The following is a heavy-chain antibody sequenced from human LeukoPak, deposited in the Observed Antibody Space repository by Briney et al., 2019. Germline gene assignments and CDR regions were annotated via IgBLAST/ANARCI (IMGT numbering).Heavy chain of an antibody. Sequence: SETLSLTCTVSGGSISSYYWSWIRQPAGKGLEWIGRIYTSGSTNYNPSLKSRVTMSVDSSKNQFSLKLSSVTAADTAVHYCATRSHYYDSSGYYYYYYMDVWGKGTTVTVSS. D-gene: IGHD3-22*01. J-gene: IGHJ6*03. CDR3: ATRSHYYDSSGYYYYYYMDV. CDR1: GGSISSYY. V-gene: IGHV4-4*07. CDR2: IYTSGST.